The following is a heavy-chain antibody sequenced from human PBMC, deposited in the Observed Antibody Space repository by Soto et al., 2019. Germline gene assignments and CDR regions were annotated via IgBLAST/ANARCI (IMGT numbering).Heavy chain of an antibody. V-gene: IGHV3-30*18. CDR3: AKGGRQWLVTSDFNY. Sequence: VQLVESGGGVVQPGRSLRLSCAASGFTFSDYAMHWVRQAPGKGLEWVAVVSDDGRNTHYAESVKGRFTISRDSSKNTVSLEMTSLRAEDTAVYYCAKGGRQWLVTSDFNYWGQGALVTVSS. D-gene: IGHD6-19*01. J-gene: IGHJ4*02. CDR2: VSDDGRNT. CDR1: GFTFSDYA.